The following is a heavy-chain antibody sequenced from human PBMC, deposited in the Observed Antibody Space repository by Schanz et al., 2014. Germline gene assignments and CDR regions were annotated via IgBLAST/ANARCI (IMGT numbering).Heavy chain of an antibody. V-gene: IGHV1-8*01. CDR1: GYTFTSYD. CDR3: TKGRTFGR. CDR2: MNSKTGNT. Sequence: QVQLVQSGAEAKKPGASVKVSCKASGYTFTSYDINWVRQATGQGLEWMGWMNSKTGNTGYSQRLQGRVTMTRNTSITTAYLELSSLRSGDTAVYYCTKGRTFGRWGQGTLVTVSS. J-gene: IGHJ4*02. D-gene: IGHD3-16*01.